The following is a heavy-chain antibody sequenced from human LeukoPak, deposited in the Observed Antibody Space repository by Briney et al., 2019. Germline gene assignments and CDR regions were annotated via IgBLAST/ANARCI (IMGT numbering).Heavy chain of an antibody. V-gene: IGHV3-30-3*01. CDR2: ISYDGSNK. D-gene: IGHD4-11*01. J-gene: IGHJ4*02. CDR1: GFTFSSYA. CDR3: ARNLRSWTITTCPDY. Sequence: GGSLRLSCAASGFTFSSYAMHWVRQAPGKGLEWVAVISYDGSNKYYADSVKGRFTISRDNSKNTLYLQMNSLRAEDTAVYYCARNLRSWTITTCPDYWGQGTLVTVSS.